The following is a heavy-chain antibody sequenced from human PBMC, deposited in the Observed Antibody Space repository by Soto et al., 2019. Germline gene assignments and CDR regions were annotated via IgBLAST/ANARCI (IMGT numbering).Heavy chain of an antibody. CDR2: IYWNDDK. CDR1: GFSLSTSGVG. Sequence: QITLKESGPTLVKPTQTLTLTCTFSGFSLSTSGVGVGWIRQPPGQALEWLALIYWNDDKRYSPSLKSRLTITKDTSKNQVVLTMTNMDPVDTATYYCAHRLAGRNYVDYWGQGTLVTVSS. J-gene: IGHJ4*02. V-gene: IGHV2-5*01. CDR3: AHRLAGRNYVDY.